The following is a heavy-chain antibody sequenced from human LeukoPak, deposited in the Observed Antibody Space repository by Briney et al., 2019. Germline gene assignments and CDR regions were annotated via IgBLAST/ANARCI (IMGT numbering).Heavy chain of an antibody. Sequence: GRSLRLSCAASGFTFSSYGMHWVRQAPGKGLEWVAVISYDGSNKYYADSVQGRFTISRDNSKNTLYLQMNSLRAEDTAVYYCAKWGHYYGSGSYFDYWGQGTLVTVSS. V-gene: IGHV3-30*18. CDR2: ISYDGSNK. CDR3: AKWGHYYGSGSYFDY. D-gene: IGHD3-10*01. J-gene: IGHJ4*02. CDR1: GFTFSSYG.